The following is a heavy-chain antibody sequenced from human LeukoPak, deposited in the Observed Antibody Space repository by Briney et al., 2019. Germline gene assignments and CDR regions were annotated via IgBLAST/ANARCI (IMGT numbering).Heavy chain of an antibody. D-gene: IGHD6-13*01. CDR2: ILQSGRT. J-gene: IGHJ6*02. V-gene: IGHV4-39*01. CDR1: GGSISSSNYY. CDR3: ASLPAGAADSYYGMDV. Sequence: PSETLSLTCTVSGGSISSSNYYWGWIRAPPGKGLEWIGNILQSGRTYYNPSLKSRVTIFVDTSNNQFSLKVTSVPAADTAVYYCASLPAGAADSYYGMDVWGQGTTVTVSS.